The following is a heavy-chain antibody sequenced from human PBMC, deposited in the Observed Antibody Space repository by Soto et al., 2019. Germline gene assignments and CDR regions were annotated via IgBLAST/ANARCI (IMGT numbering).Heavy chain of an antibody. V-gene: IGHV3-23*01. J-gene: IGHJ4*02. Sequence: GGSLRLSCAASGFTSSSYALSWVRQAAGKGLEWISAINGNGDDTYHADSVKGRFTISRDNSKNTLYLQMNSLRAEDTAIYYCAKRSVSGSYSPFDYWGQGTLVTVSS. CDR1: GFTSSSYA. D-gene: IGHD1-26*01. CDR3: AKRSVSGSYSPFDY. CDR2: INGNGDDT.